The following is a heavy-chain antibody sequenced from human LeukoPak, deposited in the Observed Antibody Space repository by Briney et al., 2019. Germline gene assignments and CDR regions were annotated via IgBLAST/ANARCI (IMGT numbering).Heavy chain of an antibody. CDR1: GGSISSNY. V-gene: IGHV4-59*08. CDR2: IYYSGST. Sequence: PSETLSLTCTVSGGSISSNYWSWIRQPPGKGLEYIGYIYYSGSTNYNPSPKSRVTISVDTSKNQFSLKLSSVTAADTAVYYCARREPAGAYDYWGQGTLVTVSS. D-gene: IGHD2-2*01. CDR3: ARREPAGAYDY. J-gene: IGHJ4*02.